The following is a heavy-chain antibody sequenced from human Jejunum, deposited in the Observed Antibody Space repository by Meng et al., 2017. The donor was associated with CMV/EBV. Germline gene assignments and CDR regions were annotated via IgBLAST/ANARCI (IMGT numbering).Heavy chain of an antibody. D-gene: IGHD3-3*01. CDR3: VRIFYSQSLGRHYYGMDV. CDR1: SYT. CDR2: ITPILDKR. J-gene: IGHJ6*02. Sequence: SYTISWMRQAPGQGLEWVGGITPILDKRNYAQKFQGRVTIIADKSTSTAYMDLTGLRSEDTAVYYCVRIFYSQSLGRHYYGMDVWGQGTTVTVSS. V-gene: IGHV1-69*02.